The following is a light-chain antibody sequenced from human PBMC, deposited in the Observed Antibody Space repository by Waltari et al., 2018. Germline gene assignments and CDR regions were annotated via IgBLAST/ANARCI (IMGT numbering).Light chain of an antibody. CDR3: QQSYGTRWT. Sequence: DIQMTQSPSSLSASVGDRVTITCRASQTISTYLNWYQQKPGKAPELLIYATSSLQSGVPSRFSGSGSGTDFTLTITSLQPEDFATYYCQQSYGTRWTFGRVTKVEIK. CDR1: QTISTY. J-gene: IGKJ1*01. CDR2: ATS. V-gene: IGKV1-39*01.